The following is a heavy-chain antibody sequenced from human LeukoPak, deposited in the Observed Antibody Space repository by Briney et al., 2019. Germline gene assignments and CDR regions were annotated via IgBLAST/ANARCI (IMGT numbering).Heavy chain of an antibody. CDR2: IIPLFGTA. V-gene: IGHV1-69*05. CDR1: RGTFTSYA. Sequence: SVKVSCKASRGTFTSYAISWVRQAPGQGLEWMGGIIPLFGTANYEQKFQDRVTITTDESTSTAYMEPSSLRSEDTAVYYCASGRHWFDPWGQGTLVTVSS. J-gene: IGHJ5*02. CDR3: ASGRHWFDP.